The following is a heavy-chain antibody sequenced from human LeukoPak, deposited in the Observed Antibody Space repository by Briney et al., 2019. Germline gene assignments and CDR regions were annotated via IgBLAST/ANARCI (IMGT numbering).Heavy chain of an antibody. CDR3: ARVKYSSSWAPYYFDY. J-gene: IGHJ4*02. V-gene: IGHV4-31*03. CDR2: IYYSGST. D-gene: IGHD6-13*01. CDR1: GGSISSGGYY. Sequence: SETLSLTCTVSGGSISSGGYYWSWIRQHPGKGLEWIGYIYYSGSTYYNPSLKSRVTISVDTSKNQFSLKLSSVTAADTAVYYCARVKYSSSWAPYYFDYWGQGTLVTVSS.